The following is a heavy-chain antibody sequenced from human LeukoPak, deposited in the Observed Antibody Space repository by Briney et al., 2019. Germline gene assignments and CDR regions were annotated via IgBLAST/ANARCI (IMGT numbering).Heavy chain of an antibody. D-gene: IGHD5-12*01. CDR2: ISGSGGST. J-gene: IGHJ4*02. V-gene: IGHV3-23*01. CDR1: GFTFSSYA. Sequence: PGGSLPLSCAASGFTFSSYAMSWVRQAPGKGLEWVSDISGSGGSTYYADSVKGRFTISRDNSKNSLYLQMNRLRAEDTAVYYCAKSHDSGYGDYWGQGTLVTVSS. CDR3: AKSHDSGYGDY.